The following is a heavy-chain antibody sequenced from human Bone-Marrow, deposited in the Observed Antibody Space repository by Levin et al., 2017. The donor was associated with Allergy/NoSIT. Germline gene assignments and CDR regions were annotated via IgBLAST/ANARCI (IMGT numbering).Heavy chain of an antibody. V-gene: IGHV3-23*01. CDR1: GFTFNNYV. CDR2: VSGSGVDI. Sequence: GGSLRLSCAASGFTFNNYVMSWVRQAPGKGLEWVSSVSGSGVDIYEDSVKGRFTISRDNSKNTLYLQMNSLRAEDTAIYYCAKDRRYWWRVATAGELFFDYWGQGSLVSVSS. J-gene: IGHJ4*02. D-gene: IGHD2-8*02. CDR3: AKDRRYWWRVATAGELFFDY.